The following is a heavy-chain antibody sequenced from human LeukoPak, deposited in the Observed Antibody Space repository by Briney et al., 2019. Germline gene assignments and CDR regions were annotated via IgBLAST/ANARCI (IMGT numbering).Heavy chain of an antibody. CDR1: GGSISSYY. J-gene: IGHJ4*02. CDR2: IYYSGST. CDR3: ARCSSYSSWYGGFDY. D-gene: IGHD6-13*01. Sequence: PSETLSLTXTVSGGSISSYYWSWIRQPPGKGLEWIGYIYYSGSTNYNPSLKSRVTISVDTSKNQFSLKLSSVTAADTAVYYCARCSSYSSWYGGFDYWGQGTLVTVSS. V-gene: IGHV4-59*01.